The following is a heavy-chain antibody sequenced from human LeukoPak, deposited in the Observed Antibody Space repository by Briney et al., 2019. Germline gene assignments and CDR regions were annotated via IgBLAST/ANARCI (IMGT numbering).Heavy chain of an antibody. CDR2: IYYSGST. CDR1: GGSFSGYY. CDR3: ASLIVGAAADWYFDL. V-gene: IGHV4-59*08. Sequence: SETLSLTCAVYGGSFSGYYWSWIRQPPGKGLEWIEYIYYSGSTNYNPSLKSRVTISVDTSKNQFSLKLSSVTAADTAVYYCASLIVGAAADWYFDLWGRGTLVTVSS. J-gene: IGHJ2*01. D-gene: IGHD1-26*01.